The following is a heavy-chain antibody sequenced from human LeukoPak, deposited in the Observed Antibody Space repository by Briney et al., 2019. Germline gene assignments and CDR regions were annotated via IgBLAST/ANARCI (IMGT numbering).Heavy chain of an antibody. CDR2: ISYDGSNK. V-gene: IGHV3-30-3*01. CDR3: AARGYCSSTSCLLEY. CDR1: GFTFSSYA. D-gene: IGHD2-2*01. J-gene: IGHJ4*02. Sequence: GGSLRLSCAASGFTFSSYAMLWVRQAPGKGLEWVAVISYDGSNKYYADSVKGRFTISRDNSKNTLYLQMNSLRAEDTAVYYCAARGYCSSTSCLLEYWGQGTLVTVSS.